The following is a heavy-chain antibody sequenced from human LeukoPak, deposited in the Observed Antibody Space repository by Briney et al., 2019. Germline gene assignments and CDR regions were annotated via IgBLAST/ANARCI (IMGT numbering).Heavy chain of an antibody. V-gene: IGHV3-30*04. CDR1: GFTFSSYA. J-gene: IGHJ3*02. CDR3: ARDSSGLNAFDI. CDR2: ISYDGSNK. D-gene: IGHD3-22*01. Sequence: GGSLRLSCAASGFTFSSYAMHWVRQAPGKGLEWVAIISYDGSNKYYADSVKGRFTISRDNSKSTLYLQMNSLRAEDTAMYYCARDSSGLNAFDIWGQGTMVTISS.